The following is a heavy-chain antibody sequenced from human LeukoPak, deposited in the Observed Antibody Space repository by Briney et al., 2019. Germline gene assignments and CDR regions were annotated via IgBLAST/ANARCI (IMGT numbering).Heavy chain of an antibody. CDR1: VVTPSGDG. V-gene: IGHV3-74*01. CDR3: ARGDYSSLTL. Sequence: SLCLSCALSVVTPSGDGVHSVRESPGNGGGWCSRIKTAVRDTYSADSVRGRFTISTDNAKNTLYLQRDSVRAEDTDVYFCARGDYSSLTLWGQGTLVTVSS. CDR2: IKTAVRDT. J-gene: IGHJ4*02. D-gene: IGHD4-11*01.